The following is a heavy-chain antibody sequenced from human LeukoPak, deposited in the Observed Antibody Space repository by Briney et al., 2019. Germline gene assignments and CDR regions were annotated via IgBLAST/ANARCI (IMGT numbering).Heavy chain of an antibody. V-gene: IGHV3-23*01. CDR2: ISCSGGIT. Sequence: GGTLRLSCAASGFTFSSYAMSWVRQAPGRGPDWVSAISCSGGITYYADSVKGRFTMSRDNSKKTLYLQMNRVRAEDTAVYYCAKDLGGNVLLWFGELIRYFDYWGQGTLVTVSS. CDR3: AKDLGGNVLLWFGELIRYFDY. CDR1: GFTFSSYA. D-gene: IGHD3-10*01. J-gene: IGHJ4*02.